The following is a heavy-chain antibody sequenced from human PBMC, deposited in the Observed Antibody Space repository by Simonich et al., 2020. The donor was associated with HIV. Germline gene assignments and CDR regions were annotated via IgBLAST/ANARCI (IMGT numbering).Heavy chain of an antibody. CDR2: VNPNSGGT. D-gene: IGHD1-26*01. V-gene: IGHV1-2*06. CDR1: GYTFTSYG. J-gene: IGHJ3*02. CDR3: ATHGPGSYSSALDI. Sequence: QVQLVQSGAEVKKPGASVKVSCKASGYTFTSYGISWVRQAPGQGLEWMGRVNPNSGGTDYPQKFQGRVTMTRDTSITTAYMELSRLRSDDTAFYYCATHGPGSYSSALDIWGQGTRVTVSS.